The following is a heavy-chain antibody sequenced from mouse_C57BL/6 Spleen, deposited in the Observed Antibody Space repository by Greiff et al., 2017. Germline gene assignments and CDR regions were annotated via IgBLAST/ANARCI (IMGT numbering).Heavy chain of an antibody. J-gene: IGHJ3*01. CDR3: ARGAQATVFAY. D-gene: IGHD3-2*02. V-gene: IGHV1-80*01. Sequence: VQVVESGAELVKPGASVKISCKASGYAFSSYWMNWVKQRPGKGLEWIGQIYPGDGDTNYNGKFKGKATLTADKSSSTAYMQLSSLTSEDSAVYFCARGAQATVFAYWGQGTLVTVSA. CDR2: IYPGDGDT. CDR1: GYAFSSYW.